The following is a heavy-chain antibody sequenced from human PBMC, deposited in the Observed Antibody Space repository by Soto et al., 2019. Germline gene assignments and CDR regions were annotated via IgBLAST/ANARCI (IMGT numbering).Heavy chain of an antibody. CDR1: GFTFSDYA. D-gene: IGHD2-15*01. V-gene: IGHV3-30*04. Sequence: PGGSLRLSCAASGFTFSDYAMHCVRQAPCKGLEWVAVVASDGRCKYYADSVKGRFTISSDNTRTTVYLQMNSLRDEDTAMYYWARDDILVIPGGSYTTGMDIWGHGTTLTVSS. CDR3: ARDDILVIPGGSYTTGMDI. J-gene: IGHJ6*02. CDR2: VASDGRCK.